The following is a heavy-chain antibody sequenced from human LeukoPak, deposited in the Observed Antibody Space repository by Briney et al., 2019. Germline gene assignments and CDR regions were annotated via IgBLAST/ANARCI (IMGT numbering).Heavy chain of an antibody. CDR2: IHTSGNT. CDR3: ARDSYYYDSSGRRRLDY. D-gene: IGHD3-22*01. J-gene: IGHJ4*02. CDR1: GVSISSCN. Sequence: SETLSLTCTVYGVSISSCNWSWLPQPAGKGLECRGLIHTSGNTNYNPSLKSRVTMSVDTSKNQFSLKLSSVTAADTAVYYCARDSYYYDSSGRRRLDYWGQGTLVTVSS. V-gene: IGHV4-4*07.